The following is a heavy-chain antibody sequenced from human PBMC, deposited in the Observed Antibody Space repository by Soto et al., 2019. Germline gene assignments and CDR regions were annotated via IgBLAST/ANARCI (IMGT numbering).Heavy chain of an antibody. J-gene: IGHJ4*01. V-gene: IGHV3-53*01. CDR1: GLTVSRTQ. CDR3: ARASEPEYSSSIFFDY. CDR2: IYSAGST. Sequence: QPGGSLRLSCAVSGLTVSRTQMSWVRQAPGKGLQWVSVIYSAGSTYYANAVKGRFTISRDISENKIFLELNGLTVDDTAVYYCARASEPEYSSSIFFDYWGRGTVVTVYS. D-gene: IGHD6-6*01.